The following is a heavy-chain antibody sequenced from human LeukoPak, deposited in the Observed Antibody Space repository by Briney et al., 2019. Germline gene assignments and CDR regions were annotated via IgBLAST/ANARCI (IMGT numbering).Heavy chain of an antibody. V-gene: IGHV3-21*01. D-gene: IGHD6-19*01. CDR3: ARDRGQWLLYVMDV. CDR2: ISSSSSYI. Sequence: PGGSLRLSCAASGFTFSSYSMNWVRQAPGKGLEWVSSISSSSSYIYYADSVKGRFTISRDNAKNSLYLQMNSLRAEDTAVYYCARDRGQWLLYVMDVWGQGTTVTVSS. CDR1: GFTFSSYS. J-gene: IGHJ6*02.